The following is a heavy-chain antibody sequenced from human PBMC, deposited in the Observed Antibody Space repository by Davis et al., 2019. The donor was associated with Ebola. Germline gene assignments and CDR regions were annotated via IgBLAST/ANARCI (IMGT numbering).Heavy chain of an antibody. CDR1: GFTFSSYSM. Sequence: ESLKISCVASGFTFSSYSMNWVRQAPGKGLEWIGEIYHSGSTNYNPSLKSRVTISVDKSKNQFSLKLSSVTAADTAVYYCARDGQWLALGAPSFDYWGQGTLVTVSS. J-gene: IGHJ4*02. V-gene: IGHV4/OR15-8*01. CDR2: IYHSGST. D-gene: IGHD6-19*01. CDR3: ARDGQWLALGAPSFDY.